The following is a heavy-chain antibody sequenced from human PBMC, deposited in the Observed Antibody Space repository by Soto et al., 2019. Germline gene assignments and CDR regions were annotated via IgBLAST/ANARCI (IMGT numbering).Heavy chain of an antibody. CDR2: IYYSGST. Sequence: PETRSLTCTGSGGSTRSSTYLLGWIRQAPGKGLEWIGSIYYSGSTYYNPSLKSRVTISVDTSKNQFSLKLSSVTAADTAVYYCARHTPAISISDHWGQGTLLSVS. CDR1: GGSTRSSTYL. J-gene: IGHJ4*02. CDR3: ARHTPAISISDH. D-gene: IGHD3-3*01. V-gene: IGHV4-39*01.